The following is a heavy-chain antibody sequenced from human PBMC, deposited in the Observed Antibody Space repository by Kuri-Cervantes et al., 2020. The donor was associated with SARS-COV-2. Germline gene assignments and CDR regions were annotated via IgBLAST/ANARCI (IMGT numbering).Heavy chain of an antibody. CDR1: GFTFSSYA. D-gene: IGHD3-22*01. CDR2: ISGSGGST. Sequence: GESLKISCAASGFTFSSYAMSWVRQAPGKGLEWVSAISGSGGSTYYADSVKGRFTISRDNSKNTLYLQMNSLRAEDTAVYSCAKSSAPDPEDYYDSSGYYYVYGGGLPDNRQDYGMDVWGQGTTVTVSS. CDR3: AKSSAPDPEDYYDSSGYYYVYGGGLPDNRQDYGMDV. V-gene: IGHV3-23*01. J-gene: IGHJ6*02.